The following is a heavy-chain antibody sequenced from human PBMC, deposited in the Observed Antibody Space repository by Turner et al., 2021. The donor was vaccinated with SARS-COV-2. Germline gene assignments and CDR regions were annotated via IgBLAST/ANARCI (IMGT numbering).Heavy chain of an antibody. CDR3: ARETVNNWVDP. CDR1: GGFISGDY. V-gene: IGHV4-59*01. Sequence: QVQLQESGPGLVKPSETLSLICSVSGGFISGDYWSWIRQPPGKGLEWIGNSHYSGSTNYNPSLKSRVTVSVDTSKNQFSLKLSSVTAADTAVYYCARETVNNWVDPWGQGTLVTVSS. D-gene: IGHD2-21*02. CDR2: SHYSGST. J-gene: IGHJ5*02.